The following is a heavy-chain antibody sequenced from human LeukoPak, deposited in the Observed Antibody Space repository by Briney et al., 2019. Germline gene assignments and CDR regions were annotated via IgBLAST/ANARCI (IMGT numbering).Heavy chain of an antibody. CDR3: AKQDTSMDYFDY. J-gene: IGHJ4*02. Sequence: PGGSLRLSCVASGFTFSSYALGWVRQAPGKVLDCVSVISGSDGYTYCADSVKGRFTISRDNSKNTLYLQMNSLRAEDTAIYYCAKQDTSMDYFDYWGRGTLVSVSS. D-gene: IGHD5-18*01. CDR1: GFTFSSYA. V-gene: IGHV3-23*01. CDR2: ISGSDGYT.